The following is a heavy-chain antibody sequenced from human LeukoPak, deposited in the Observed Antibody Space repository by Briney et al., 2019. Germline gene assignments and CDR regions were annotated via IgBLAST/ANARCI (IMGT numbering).Heavy chain of an antibody. CDR3: AADSSGNDAFDI. CDR1: GGTFSSYA. Sequence: SVKVSCKASGGTFSSYAISWVRQAPGQGLEWMGGIIPIFGTANYAQKFQGRVTITADESTSTAYMELSSLRSEDTAVYFCAADSSGNDAFDIWGQGTMVTVSS. D-gene: IGHD6-25*01. V-gene: IGHV1-69*13. J-gene: IGHJ3*02. CDR2: IIPIFGTA.